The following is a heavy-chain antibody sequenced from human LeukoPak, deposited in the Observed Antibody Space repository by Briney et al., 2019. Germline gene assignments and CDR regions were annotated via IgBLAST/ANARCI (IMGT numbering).Heavy chain of an antibody. Sequence: SQTLSLTCAISGDSVSSNTAAWNWIRQSPSRGLGWLGRTYYRSKWYNDYAVSVKSRITINPDTSKNQFSLQLNSVTPDDTAVYYCARSIATPSTNWFDPWGQGTLVTVSS. CDR1: GDSVSSNTAA. D-gene: IGHD6-6*01. V-gene: IGHV6-1*01. CDR3: ARSIATPSTNWFDP. J-gene: IGHJ5*02. CDR2: TYYRSKWYN.